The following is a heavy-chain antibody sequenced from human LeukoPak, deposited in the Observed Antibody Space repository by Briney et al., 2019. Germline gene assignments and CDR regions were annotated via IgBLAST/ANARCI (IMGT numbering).Heavy chain of an antibody. Sequence: PSETLSLTCTVSGGSISSYYWSWIRQPPGKGLKWVGYIYYSGSTDYHPSLRSRVAMSVDTSKSQFSLKLNSVTATDTAVYYRARARDGDRFAFDYWGQGSLVTVSS. J-gene: IGHJ4*02. CDR3: ARARDGDRFAFDY. CDR1: GGSISSYY. V-gene: IGHV4-59*08. CDR2: IYYSGST. D-gene: IGHD5-24*01.